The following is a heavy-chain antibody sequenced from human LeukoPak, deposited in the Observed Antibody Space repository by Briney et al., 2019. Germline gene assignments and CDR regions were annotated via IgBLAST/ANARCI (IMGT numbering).Heavy chain of an antibody. CDR2: INPNSGGT. V-gene: IGHV1-2*02. Sequence: GASVKVSCKASGYTFTGYYMHWVRQAPGQGLEWMGWINPNSGGTNYAQKFQGRVTMTRDTSISTAYMELSRLRSADTAVYYCARDLEVAHGAFDIWGQGTMVTVSS. CDR3: ARDLEVAHGAFDI. J-gene: IGHJ3*02. CDR1: GYTFTGYY. D-gene: IGHD1-1*01.